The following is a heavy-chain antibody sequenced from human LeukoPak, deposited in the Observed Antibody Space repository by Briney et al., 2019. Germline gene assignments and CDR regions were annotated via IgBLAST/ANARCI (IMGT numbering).Heavy chain of an antibody. V-gene: IGHV4-34*01. D-gene: IGHD3-10*01. J-gene: IGHJ4*02. CDR1: GGPFIGYY. Sequence: SETLSLTCAVYGGPFIGYYWSWIRQPPGKGLEWIGEINHSGSTNYNPSLKSRVTISVDTSKNQFSLKLSSVTAADTAVYYCARRITMVRTYDYWGQGTLVTVSS. CDR2: INHSGST. CDR3: ARRITMVRTYDY.